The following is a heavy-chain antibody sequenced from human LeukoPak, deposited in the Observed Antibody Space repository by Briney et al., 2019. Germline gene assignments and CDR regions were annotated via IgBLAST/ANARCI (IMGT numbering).Heavy chain of an antibody. CDR3: ARGSGDILTGYYHDAFDI. CDR2: INPSGGST. J-gene: IGHJ3*02. Sequence: GASVKVSCKASGYTSTSYYMHWVRQAPGQGLEWMGIINPSGGSTSYAQKFQGRVTMTRDTSTSTVYMELSSLRSEDTAVYYCARGSGDILTGYYHDAFDIWGQGTMVTVSS. CDR1: GYTSTSYY. D-gene: IGHD3-9*01. V-gene: IGHV1-46*01.